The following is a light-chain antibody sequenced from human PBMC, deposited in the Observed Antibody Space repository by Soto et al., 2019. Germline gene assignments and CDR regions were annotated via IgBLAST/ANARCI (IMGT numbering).Light chain of an antibody. CDR2: KAS. CDR3: QQYERYPLT. J-gene: IGKJ4*01. V-gene: IGKV1-5*03. CDR1: HSINSW. Sequence: DIQMTQSPSTLSASIGDRVTITCRASHSINSWLAWYQQKPGKAPKLLMQKASSLESGVPSRFSGSGSGTEITLTISSLQPDDFATYYCQQYERYPLTFGGGTGVEIK.